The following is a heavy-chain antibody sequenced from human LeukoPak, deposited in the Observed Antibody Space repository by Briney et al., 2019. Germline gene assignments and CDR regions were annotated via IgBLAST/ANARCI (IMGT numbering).Heavy chain of an antibody. CDR2: ISAYNGNT. V-gene: IGHV1-18*01. CDR1: GYTFTSYG. D-gene: IGHD5-18*01. J-gene: IGHJ5*02. CDR3: ASIRYSYGPGDYWFDP. Sequence: GASVKVSCKASGYTFTSYGISWVRQAPGQGLEWMGWISAYNGNTNYAQKLQGRVTMTTHTSTSTAYMELRSLRSDDTAVYYCASIRYSYGPGDYWFDPWGQGTLVTVSS.